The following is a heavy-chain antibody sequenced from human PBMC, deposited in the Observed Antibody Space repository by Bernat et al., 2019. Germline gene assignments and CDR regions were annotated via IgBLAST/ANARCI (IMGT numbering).Heavy chain of an antibody. D-gene: IGHD3-16*01. Sequence: QVQLVQSGAEVKKPGASVKVSCKASGYTFTNYAVTWVRQAPGQGLEWMGWISAYNGNRNYAQNFQGRVTMTTDTSTNTAYMELRSLRSDDTALYYCARGGGVTPFDYRGQGALVTVSS. CDR1: GYTFTNYA. J-gene: IGHJ4*02. CDR2: ISAYNGNR. V-gene: IGHV1-18*01. CDR3: ARGGGVTPFDY.